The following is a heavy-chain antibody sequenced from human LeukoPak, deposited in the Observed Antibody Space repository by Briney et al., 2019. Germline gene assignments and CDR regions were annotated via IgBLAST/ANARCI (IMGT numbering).Heavy chain of an antibody. CDR1: GYTFTSYY. CDR2: INPSGGST. D-gene: IGHD3-10*01. V-gene: IGHV1-46*01. J-gene: IGHJ4*02. Sequence: ASVKVSCKASGYTFTSYYMHWVRQAPGQGLEWMGIINPSGGSTSYAQKFQGRVTMTRDMSTSTAYMELRSLRSDDTAVYYCARDRVRGVIITEPDYWGQGTLVTVSS. CDR3: ARDRVRGVIITEPDY.